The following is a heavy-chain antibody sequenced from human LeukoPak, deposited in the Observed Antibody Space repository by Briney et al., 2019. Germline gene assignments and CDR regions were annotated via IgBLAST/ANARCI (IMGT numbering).Heavy chain of an antibody. CDR2: ISTSGSP. CDR3: ARELTYADY. D-gene: IGHD4/OR15-4a*01. Sequence: SETLSLTCTVSGGSISSYYWSWIRQPAGKGLEWIGLISTSGSPKYNPSLKSRVTMSIDTSKNQFSLKLSSVTAADTAVYYCARELTYADYWGQGTLVTVSS. V-gene: IGHV4-4*07. CDR1: GGSISSYY. J-gene: IGHJ4*02.